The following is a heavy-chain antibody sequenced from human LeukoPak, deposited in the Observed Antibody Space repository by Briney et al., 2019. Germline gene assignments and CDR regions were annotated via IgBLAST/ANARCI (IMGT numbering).Heavy chain of an antibody. J-gene: IGHJ4*02. D-gene: IGHD6-13*01. CDR2: TYYRSKWYN. CDR3: ARAYLRQQLEHFDF. CDR1: GDSVSSNSAT. Sequence: SQTLSLTCAISGDSVSSNSATWNWIRQSPSRGLEWLGRTYYRSKWYNDFAVSVKSRITINPDTSKNQFSPQLNSVTQEDTAFYYCARAYLRQQLEHFDFWGQGTLVTVSS. V-gene: IGHV6-1*01.